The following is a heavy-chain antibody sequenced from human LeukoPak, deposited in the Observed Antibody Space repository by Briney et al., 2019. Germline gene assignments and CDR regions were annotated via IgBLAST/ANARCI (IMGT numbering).Heavy chain of an antibody. J-gene: IGHJ6*03. V-gene: IGHV1-18*01. Sequence: GASVKVSCKASGYTFTSYGISWVRQAPGQGLEWMGWISAYNGNTNYAQKLQGRVTMTTDTSTSTAYMELRSLRSDDTAVYYCAMTSNSNYPYYYYYMDVWGKGTTVTVSS. D-gene: IGHD4-11*01. CDR1: GYTFTSYG. CDR3: AMTSNSNYPYYYYYMDV. CDR2: ISAYNGNT.